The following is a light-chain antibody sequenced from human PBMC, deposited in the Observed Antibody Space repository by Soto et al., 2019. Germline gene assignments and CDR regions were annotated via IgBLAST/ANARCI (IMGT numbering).Light chain of an antibody. CDR1: QSVSSS. CDR3: QQRSNWPRT. J-gene: IGKJ2*01. CDR2: DAS. Sequence: EIVLTQSPATLSLSPGERATLSCRASQSVSSSLAWYQQKPGQAPRLLIYDASNRAAGIPARFSGSGSGTDFTLTISSREPEEFAVYYCQQRSNWPRTFGQGTKLEIK. V-gene: IGKV3-11*01.